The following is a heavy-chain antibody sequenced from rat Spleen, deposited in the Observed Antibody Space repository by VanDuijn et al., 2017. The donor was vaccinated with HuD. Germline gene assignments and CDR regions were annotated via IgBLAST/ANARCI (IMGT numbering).Heavy chain of an antibody. CDR3: TRPNYGGYGV. Sequence: QVQLKESGPGLVQSSQTLSLSCTVSGFSLISYAVNWVRQPPGKGLEWMGGIWGDGSTNYNSALKSRLRISRDTSKSQVFLTMNSLQTEDTAIYFCTRPNYGGYGVWGPGTMVTVSS. V-gene: IGHV2-13*01. J-gene: IGHJ1*01. CDR1: GFSLISYA. CDR2: IWGDGST. D-gene: IGHD1-11*01.